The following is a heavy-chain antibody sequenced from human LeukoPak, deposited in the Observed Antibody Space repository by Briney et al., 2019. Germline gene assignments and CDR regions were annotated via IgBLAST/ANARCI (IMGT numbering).Heavy chain of an antibody. CDR2: ISYDGSNK. CDR3: AKDRGARDAFDI. D-gene: IGHD1-26*01. CDR1: GFTFSSYG. V-gene: IGHV3-30*18. J-gene: IGHJ3*02. Sequence: GGSLRLSCAASGFTFSSYGMHWVRQAPGKGLEWVAVISYDGSNKYYADSVKGRFTISRDNSKNTLYLQMNSLRAEDTAVYYCAKDRGARDAFDIWGQGTMVTVSS.